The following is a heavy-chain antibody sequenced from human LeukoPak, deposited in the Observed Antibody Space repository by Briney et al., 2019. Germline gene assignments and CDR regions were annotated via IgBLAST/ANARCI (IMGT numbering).Heavy chain of an antibody. CDR2: INHSGST. J-gene: IGHJ6*03. CDR3: ARTTIIAAAGTNAYYYYMDV. CDR1: GGSFSGYY. V-gene: IGHV4-34*01. Sequence: SETLSLTCAVYGGSFSGYYWSWIRQPPGKGLEWIGEINHSGSTNYNPSLKSRVTISVDTSKNQFSLKLSSVTAVDTAVYYCARTTIIAAAGTNAYYYYMDVWGKGTTVTVSS. D-gene: IGHD6-13*01.